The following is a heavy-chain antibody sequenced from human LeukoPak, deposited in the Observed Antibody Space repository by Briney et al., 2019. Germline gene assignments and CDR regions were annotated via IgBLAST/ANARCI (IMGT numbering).Heavy chain of an antibody. CDR1: GGTFSSYA. V-gene: IGHV1-69*13. J-gene: IGHJ6*03. D-gene: IGHD2-2*01. CDR2: IIPIFGTA. Sequence: ASVKVSCKASGGTFSSYAISWVRQAPGQGLEWMGGIIPIFGTANYAQKFQGRVTITADESTSTAYMELSSLRSEDTAVYYCARGSPEIYCSSTSCYPHTVNYYMDVWGKGTTVTVSS. CDR3: ARGSPEIYCSSTSCYPHTVNYYMDV.